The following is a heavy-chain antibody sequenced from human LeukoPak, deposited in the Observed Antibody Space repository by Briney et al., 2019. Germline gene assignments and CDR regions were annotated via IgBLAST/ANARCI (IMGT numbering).Heavy chain of an antibody. Sequence: ASVKVSCKASGGTFSSYAISWVRQAPGQGLEWMGGIIPIFGTANYAQKFQGRVTITADESTSTAYMELSSLRSEDTAVYYCAREPSRGPAAISNPWGQGTLVTVPS. CDR1: GGTFSSYA. V-gene: IGHV1-69*13. J-gene: IGHJ5*02. CDR3: AREPSRGPAAISNP. CDR2: IIPIFGTA. D-gene: IGHD2-2*02.